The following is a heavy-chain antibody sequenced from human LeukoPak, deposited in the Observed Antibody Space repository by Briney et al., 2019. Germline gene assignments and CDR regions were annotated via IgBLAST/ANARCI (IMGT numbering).Heavy chain of an antibody. CDR1: GGTFSSYA. J-gene: IGHJ4*02. CDR2: IIPIFGTA. V-gene: IGHV1-69*13. D-gene: IGHD5-24*01. Sequence: SVKVSCKASGGTFSSYAISWVRQAPGQGLEWMGGIIPIFGTAKYAQKFQGRVTITADESTSTAYMELSSLRSEDTAVYYCARGEGGGYPGPYYFDYWGQGTLVTVSS. CDR3: ARGEGGGYPGPYYFDY.